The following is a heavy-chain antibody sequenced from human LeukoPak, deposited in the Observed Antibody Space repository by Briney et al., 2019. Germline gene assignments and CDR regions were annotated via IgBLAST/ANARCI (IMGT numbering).Heavy chain of an antibody. CDR2: IYYSGST. Sequence: PSETLSLTCTDSGGSISSYYWSWIRQPPGKGLEWIGYIYYSGSTNYNPSLKSRVTISVDTSKNQFSLKLSSVTAADTAVYYCARTGVSEAGSNWFDPWGQGTLVTVSS. CDR3: ARTGVSEAGSNWFDP. D-gene: IGHD6-13*01. CDR1: GGSISSYY. J-gene: IGHJ5*02. V-gene: IGHV4-59*01.